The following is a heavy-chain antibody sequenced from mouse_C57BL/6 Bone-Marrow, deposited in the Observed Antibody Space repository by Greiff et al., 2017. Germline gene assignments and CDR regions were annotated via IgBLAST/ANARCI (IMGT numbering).Heavy chain of an antibody. Sequence: EVQRVESEGGLVQPGSSMKLSCTASGFTFSDYYMAWVRQVPEKGLEWVANINYDGSSTYYLDSLKSRFIISRDNAKNILYLQMSSLKSEDTATYYCASITTVDYYAMDYWGQGTSVTVSS. J-gene: IGHJ4*01. D-gene: IGHD1-1*01. CDR2: INYDGSST. V-gene: IGHV5-16*01. CDR3: ASITTVDYYAMDY. CDR1: GFTFSDYY.